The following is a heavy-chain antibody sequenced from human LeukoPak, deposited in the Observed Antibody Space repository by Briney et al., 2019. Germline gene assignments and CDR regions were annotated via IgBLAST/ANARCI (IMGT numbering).Heavy chain of an antibody. D-gene: IGHD2-2*02. CDR1: GFTFSSYG. J-gene: IGHJ4*02. Sequence: GGSLRLSCAASGFTFSSYGMHWVRQAPGKGLEWLAFIRYDGSNKYYADSVKGRFTISRDNSKNTLYLQMNSLRAEDTAVYYCAKDWYNIVVVPAAVLDYWGQGTLVTVSS. CDR3: AKDWYNIVVVPAAVLDY. CDR2: IRYDGSNK. V-gene: IGHV3-30*02.